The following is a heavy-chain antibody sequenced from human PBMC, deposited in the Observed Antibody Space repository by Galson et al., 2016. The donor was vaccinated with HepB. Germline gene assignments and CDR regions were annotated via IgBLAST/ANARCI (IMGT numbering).Heavy chain of an antibody. V-gene: IGHV3-53*01. CDR1: GLTVSSTY. CDR3: GKHGGFDY. Sequence: SLRLSCAASGLTVSSTYMNWVRQAPGKGLEWISVIFSGGSTYYADSMKGRFPISRDNSKNTVYLEMNSLRAEDTAVYYCGKHGGFDYWGQGALVTVSS. J-gene: IGHJ4*02. D-gene: IGHD3-16*01. CDR2: IFSGGST.